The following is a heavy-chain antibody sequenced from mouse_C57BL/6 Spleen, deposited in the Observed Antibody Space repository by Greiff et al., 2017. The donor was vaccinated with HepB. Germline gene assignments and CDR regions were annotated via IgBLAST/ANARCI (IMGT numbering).Heavy chain of an antibody. Sequence: VQLQQSGAELVRPGASVTLSCKASGYTFTDYEMHWVKQTPVHGLEWIGAIDPETGGTAYNQKFKGKAILTADKSSSTAYMELRSLTSEDSAVYYCTRSPCYYGSSPWYFDVWGTGTTVTVSS. CDR2: IDPETGGT. J-gene: IGHJ1*03. CDR1: GYTFTDYE. CDR3: TRSPCYYGSSPWYFDV. V-gene: IGHV1-15*01. D-gene: IGHD1-1*01.